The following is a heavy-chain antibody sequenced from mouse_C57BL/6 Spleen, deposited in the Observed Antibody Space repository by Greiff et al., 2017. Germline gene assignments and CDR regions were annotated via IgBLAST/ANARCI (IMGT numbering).Heavy chain of an antibody. CDR2: ISRGGDYI. CDR3: TREGTTGGQGYFDV. D-gene: IGHD1-1*01. CDR1: GFTFSSYA. V-gene: IGHV5-9-1*02. Sequence: EVQLVESGEGLVKPGGSLKLSCAASGFTFSSYAMSWVRQTPEKRLEWVAYISRGGDYINYADTVKGRFTISRDNARNTPYLQMSSLKSEDTAMYYCTREGTTGGQGYFDVWGTGTTVTVSS. J-gene: IGHJ1*03.